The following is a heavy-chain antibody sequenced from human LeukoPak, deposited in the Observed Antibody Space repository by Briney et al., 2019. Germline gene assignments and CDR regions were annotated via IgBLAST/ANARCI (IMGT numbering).Heavy chain of an antibody. CDR1: GDSVSSNSDA. CDR2: TYYRSKWYY. Sequence: SQTLSLTCAIPGDSVSSNSDAWNWIRQSPSRGLEWLGRTYYRSKWYYDYAVAVKSRISINPDTSKNQFSLQLSSVTPEDTAVYYCARDPVGGSTIFDYWGQGTLVTVSS. J-gene: IGHJ4*02. V-gene: IGHV6-1*01. D-gene: IGHD1-26*01. CDR3: ARDPVGGSTIFDY.